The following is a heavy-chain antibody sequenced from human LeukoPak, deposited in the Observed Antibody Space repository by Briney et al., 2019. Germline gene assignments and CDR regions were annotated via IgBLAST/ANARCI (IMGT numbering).Heavy chain of an antibody. V-gene: IGHV3-21*01. J-gene: IGHJ4*02. CDR2: ISSSGHYM. Sequence: GGSLRLSCSASGFTFSSYSMNWVRQAPGEGLQWVSSISSSGHYMYYADSVKGRFTISRDNAKNSLYLHMNSLRAEDTAVYYCARDTALSDFDYWGQGTLVTVSS. D-gene: IGHD4-17*01. CDR1: GFTFSSYS. CDR3: ARDTALSDFDY.